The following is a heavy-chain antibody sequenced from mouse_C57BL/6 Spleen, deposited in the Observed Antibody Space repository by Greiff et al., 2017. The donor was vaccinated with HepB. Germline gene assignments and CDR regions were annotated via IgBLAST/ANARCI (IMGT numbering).Heavy chain of an antibody. D-gene: IGHD2-5*01. V-gene: IGHV7-3*01. CDR3: ARSTYSNIYYYAMDY. J-gene: IGHJ4*01. CDR1: GFTFTDYY. CDR2: IRNKANGYTT. Sequence: EVNVVESGGGLVQPGGSLSLSCAASGFTFTDYYMSWVRQPPGKALEWLGFIRNKANGYTTEYSASVKGRFTISRDNSQSILYLQMNALRAEDSATYYCARSTYSNIYYYAMDYWGQGTSVTVSS.